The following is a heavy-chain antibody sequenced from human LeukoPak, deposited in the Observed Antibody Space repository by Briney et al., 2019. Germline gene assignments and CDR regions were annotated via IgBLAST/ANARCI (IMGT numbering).Heavy chain of an antibody. V-gene: IGHV4-39*07. J-gene: IGHJ3*02. CDR2: IYLSGST. CDR1: GGSISSGGYY. Sequence: NASETLSLTCTVSGGSISSGGYYWSWIRQPPGRGLEWIGSIYLSGSTYYNPSLKSRVTISVDTSKNQFSLKLSSVTAADTAVYYCASPSTIGYSSAWYVLADAFDIWGQGTMVTVSS. D-gene: IGHD6-19*01. CDR3: ASPSTIGYSSAWYVLADAFDI.